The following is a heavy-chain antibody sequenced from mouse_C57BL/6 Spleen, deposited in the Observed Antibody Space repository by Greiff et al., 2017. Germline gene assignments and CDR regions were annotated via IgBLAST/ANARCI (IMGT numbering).Heavy chain of an antibody. J-gene: IGHJ2*01. CDR1: GYTFTSYW. Sequence: VQLQQPGAELVMPGASVKLSCKASGYTFTSYWMHWVKQRPGQGLEWIGEIDPSDSYTNYNQKFKGKSTLTVDKSSSTAYMQLSSLTSEYSAVYYCARLSTTDDFACWGQGTTLTVSS. CDR2: IDPSDSYT. V-gene: IGHV1-69*01. D-gene: IGHD1-1*01. CDR3: ARLSTTDDFAC.